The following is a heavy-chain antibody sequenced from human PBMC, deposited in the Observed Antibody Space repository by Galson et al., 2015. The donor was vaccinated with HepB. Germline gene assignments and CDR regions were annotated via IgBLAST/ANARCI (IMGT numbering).Heavy chain of an antibody. J-gene: IGHJ4*02. V-gene: IGHV3-64D*06. Sequence: SLRLSCAASGFIFSQYAMHWVRQAPGKGLEYLSGISSSGSTTYFADSVKDRFTISRDNSKSTLYLQMSSLRTEDTAVYYCVKDNSQFCTTTGCYLDYWGQGTLVTVSS. D-gene: IGHD2-2*01. CDR3: VKDNSQFCTTTGCYLDY. CDR1: GFIFSQYA. CDR2: ISSSGSTT.